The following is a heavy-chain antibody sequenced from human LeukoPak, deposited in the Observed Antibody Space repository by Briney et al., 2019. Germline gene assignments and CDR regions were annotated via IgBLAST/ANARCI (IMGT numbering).Heavy chain of an antibody. CDR1: GGSFSGYY. V-gene: IGHV4-34*01. CDR3: ASFSWSGSHS. Sequence: PSETLSLTCAVYGGSFSGYYWSWIRQPPGKGLEWIGEINHSGSTNYNPSLKSRVTISVDTSKNQFSLKLSSVTAADTAVYYCASFSWSGSHSWGQGTLVTVSS. D-gene: IGHD3-3*01. CDR2: INHSGST. J-gene: IGHJ4*02.